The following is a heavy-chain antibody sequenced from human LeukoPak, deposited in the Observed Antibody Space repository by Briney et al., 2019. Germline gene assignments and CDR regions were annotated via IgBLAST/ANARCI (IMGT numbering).Heavy chain of an antibody. D-gene: IGHD4-17*01. CDR3: ASYGDYRYFQQ. Sequence: PGGSLRLSCAASGFTFSSYAMSWVRQAPGKGLEWVSAISGSGGSTYYADSVKGRFTISRDNSKNTPYLQMNSLRAEDTAVYYCASYGDYRYFQQWGQGTLVTVSS. CDR1: GFTFSSYA. CDR2: ISGSGGST. J-gene: IGHJ1*01. V-gene: IGHV3-23*01.